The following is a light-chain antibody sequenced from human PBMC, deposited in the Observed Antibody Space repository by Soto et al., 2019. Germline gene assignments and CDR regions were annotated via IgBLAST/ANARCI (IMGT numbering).Light chain of an antibody. J-gene: IGKJ5*01. V-gene: IGKV3-20*01. Sequence: CRASQSVSSHLAWYQHKPGQAPRLLFYDASTRATGIPDRFSGSESGTDFTLTISRLEPEDFAVYYCQQHCSSPRTVGQGTRLEI. CDR2: DAS. CDR3: QQHCSSPRT. CDR1: QSVSSH.